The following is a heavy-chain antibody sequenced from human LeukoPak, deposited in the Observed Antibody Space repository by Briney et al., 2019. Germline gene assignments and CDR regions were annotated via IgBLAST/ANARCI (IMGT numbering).Heavy chain of an antibody. Sequence: KSSETLSLTCAVYGGSFSDYYWSWIRQPPGKGLEWIGEINHSGSTNYNPSLKSRVTISVDTPKKQFSLKLSSVTAADTAVYYCARKVGATTYPDWFDPWGQGTLVTVSS. D-gene: IGHD1-26*01. V-gene: IGHV4-34*01. CDR1: GGSFSDYY. J-gene: IGHJ5*02. CDR2: INHSGST. CDR3: ARKVGATTYPDWFDP.